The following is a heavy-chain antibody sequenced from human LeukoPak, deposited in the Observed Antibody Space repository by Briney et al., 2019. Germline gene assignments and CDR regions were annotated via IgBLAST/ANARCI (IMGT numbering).Heavy chain of an antibody. J-gene: IGHJ3*01. CDR3: VQEGPRGLAFDV. CDR2: ISGSGGGT. V-gene: IGHV3-23*01. Sequence: GGSLRLSCEASGVTFSSYVMSWVRQAPGKGPEWVSGISGSGGGTYYADFVKGRFAISRDNLKNTLYLQMNSLRAEDSALYYCVQEGPRGLAFDVRGQGTRVTVSS. CDR1: GVTFSSYV.